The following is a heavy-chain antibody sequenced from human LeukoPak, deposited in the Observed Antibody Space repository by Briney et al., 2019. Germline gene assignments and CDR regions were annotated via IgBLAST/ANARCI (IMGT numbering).Heavy chain of an antibody. V-gene: IGHV4-39*07. Sequence: SETLSLTCTVSGGSISSVSYHWGWIRQPPGKGLEWIVNIYYSGSAFYNPSLRSRVTISVDTSQNQFSLKLSSVTAADTAVYFCVREYSGYMDVWGKGTMVT. CDR2: IYYSGSA. CDR1: GGSISSVSYH. CDR3: VREYSGYMDV. J-gene: IGHJ6*04. D-gene: IGHD3-22*01.